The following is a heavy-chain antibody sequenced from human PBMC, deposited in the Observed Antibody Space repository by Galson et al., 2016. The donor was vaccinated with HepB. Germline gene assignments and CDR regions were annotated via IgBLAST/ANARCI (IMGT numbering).Heavy chain of an antibody. CDR2: IIPIVDSA. CDR1: GGTFSSYL. V-gene: IGHV1-69*06. Sequence: SVKVSCKASGGTFSSYLISWLRQAPGQGLEWMGGIIPIVDSANYAQKFRGRVTITADKTTSTAYMELRSLRSEDTAVYYCARDYDRRGWFDPWGQGTLVTGSS. J-gene: IGHJ5*02. D-gene: IGHD3-16*01. CDR3: ARDYDRRGWFDP.